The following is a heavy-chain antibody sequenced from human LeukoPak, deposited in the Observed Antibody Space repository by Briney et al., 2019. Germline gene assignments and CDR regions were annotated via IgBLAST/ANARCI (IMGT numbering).Heavy chain of an antibody. CDR1: GCTFTSSS. Sequence: GSSVTVSCKACGCTFTSSSMQWVRQARGQGLDWMGIINPSGGSTSYAQKFQGRVTMTRDTSTSTVYVELSSLRSEDTAVYYCARDSADYGDYDYWGQGTLVTVSS. CDR3: ARDSADYGDYDY. V-gene: IGHV1-46*01. CDR2: INPSGGST. J-gene: IGHJ4*02. D-gene: IGHD4-17*01.